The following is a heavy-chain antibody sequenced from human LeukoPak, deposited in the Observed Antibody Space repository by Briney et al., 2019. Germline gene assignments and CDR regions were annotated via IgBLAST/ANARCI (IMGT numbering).Heavy chain of an antibody. V-gene: IGHV4-59*01. CDR2: IYYSGST. D-gene: IGHD2-8*01. CDR1: GGSISSYY. J-gene: IGHJ1*01. CDR3: ARAELDCTNGVCYRAEYFQH. Sequence: SEXLSLTCTVSGGSISSYYWSWLRQPPGKGLEGIGYIYYSGSTNYKPSLTSRGTISVETSKNQFSLKLSSVTAADTAVYYCARAELDCTNGVCYRAEYFQHWGQGTLVTVSS.